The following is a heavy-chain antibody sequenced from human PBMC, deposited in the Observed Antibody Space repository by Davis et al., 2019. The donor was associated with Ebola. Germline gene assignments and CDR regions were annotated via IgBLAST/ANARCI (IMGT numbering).Heavy chain of an antibody. V-gene: IGHV3-48*02. CDR3: ARVVGFGELLFYGMDV. CDR1: GFTFSSYS. Sequence: GGSLRLSCAASGFTFSSYSMNWVRQAPGKGLEWVSYISSSSSTIYYADSVKGRFTISRDNAKNSLYLQMNSLRDEDTAVYYCARVVGFGELLFYGMDVWGKGTTVTVSS. CDR2: ISSSSSTI. D-gene: IGHD3-10*01. J-gene: IGHJ6*04.